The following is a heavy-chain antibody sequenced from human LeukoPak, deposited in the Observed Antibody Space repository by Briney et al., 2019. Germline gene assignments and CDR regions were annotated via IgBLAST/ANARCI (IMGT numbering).Heavy chain of an antibody. CDR2: ISGSGGST. D-gene: IGHD4-17*01. V-gene: IGHV3-23*01. CDR1: AFTFSSYA. CDR3: AKGGDFDY. Sequence: PGGSLRLSCPASAFTFSSYAMSWVRQPPGRGLEWVSAISGSGGSTYYADSVKGRFTISRYNSKNTLYLQMNSLRAEDTAVYYCAKGGDFDYWGQGTLVTVSS. J-gene: IGHJ4*02.